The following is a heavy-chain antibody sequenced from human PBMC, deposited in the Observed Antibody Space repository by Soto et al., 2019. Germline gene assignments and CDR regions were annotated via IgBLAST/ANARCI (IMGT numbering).Heavy chain of an antibody. CDR2: INAGNGNT. Sequence: QVQLVQSGAEVKKPGASVKVSCKASGYTFTSYAMHWVRQAPGQRLEWMGWINAGNGNTKYSQKFQGRVTITRDTSASTAYMELSSLRSEDTAVYYCARDLGVGAGSNYWGQGTLVTVSS. CDR3: ARDLGVGAGSNY. J-gene: IGHJ4*02. CDR1: GYTFTSYA. D-gene: IGHD1-26*01. V-gene: IGHV1-3*01.